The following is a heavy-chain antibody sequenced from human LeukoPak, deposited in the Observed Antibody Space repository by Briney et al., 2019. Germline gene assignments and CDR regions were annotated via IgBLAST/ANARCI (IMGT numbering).Heavy chain of an antibody. Sequence: GGALVLSWAASGIPFSSYSMKWVRQAPGKGLEWGSSISSSSSYIYYADSVKGRFTISRDNAKNSLYLQMNSLRAEDTAVYYCARDRVAAAGPDYWGQGTLVTVSS. V-gene: IGHV3-21*01. J-gene: IGHJ4*02. D-gene: IGHD6-13*01. CDR2: ISSSSSYI. CDR3: ARDRVAAAGPDY. CDR1: GIPFSSYS.